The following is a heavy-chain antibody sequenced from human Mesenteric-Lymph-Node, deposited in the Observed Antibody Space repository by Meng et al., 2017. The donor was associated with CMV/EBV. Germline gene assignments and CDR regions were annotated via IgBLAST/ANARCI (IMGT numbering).Heavy chain of an antibody. J-gene: IGHJ4*02. Sequence: ASVKVSCKASGYTFTSYYMHWVRQAPGQGLEWMGIINPSGGSTSYAQKFQGRVTITRNTSISTAYMELSSLRSEDTAVYYCARLQGVVVPAAMSRGFDYWGQGTLVTVSS. D-gene: IGHD2-2*01. V-gene: IGHV1-46*01. CDR1: GYTFTSYY. CDR2: INPSGGST. CDR3: ARLQGVVVPAAMSRGFDY.